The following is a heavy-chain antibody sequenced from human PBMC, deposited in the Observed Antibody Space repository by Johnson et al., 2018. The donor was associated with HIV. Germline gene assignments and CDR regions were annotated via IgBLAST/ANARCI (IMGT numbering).Heavy chain of an antibody. Sequence: QMLLVESGGGVVQPGKSLRLSCAASGFTFSSSAMHWVRQAPGQGLQWVALISYDGSSKYFADSVKGRFTISRDNSKNHLHLQMNSLGPEDTAVYDCARNSGNGLVLRGDAFDMWGQGTMVTVSS. J-gene: IGHJ3*02. CDR3: ARNSGNGLVLRGDAFDM. CDR2: ISYDGSSK. V-gene: IGHV3-30-3*01. D-gene: IGHD2-8*01. CDR1: GFTFSSSA.